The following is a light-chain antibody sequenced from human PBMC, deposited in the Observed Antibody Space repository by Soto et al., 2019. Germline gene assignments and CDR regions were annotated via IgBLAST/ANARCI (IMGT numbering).Light chain of an antibody. CDR1: QSVSSN. CDR3: QQYNNWPVT. CDR2: DAS. J-gene: IGKJ3*01. V-gene: IGKV3-15*01. Sequence: EIVMTQSPATLSVSPGERATLSCRASQSVSSNLAWYQQKPGQAPRLPIYDASTRATGIPARFSGSGSGTEFTLTISSLQSEDFAVYYCQQYNNWPVTFGPATKVDIK.